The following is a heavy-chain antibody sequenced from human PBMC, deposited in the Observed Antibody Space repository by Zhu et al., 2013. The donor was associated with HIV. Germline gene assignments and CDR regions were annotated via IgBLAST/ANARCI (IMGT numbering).Heavy chain of an antibody. Sequence: QVRLVQSGAEVKKPGSSVKVSCKTSGGTFSSYAISWVRQAPGQGLEWMGGIIPIFGTANYAQKFQGRVTITADESTSTAYMEQSSLRSEDTAVYYCARGAGNWDLPNWFDPWGQGTLVIVSS. J-gene: IGHJ5*02. CDR3: ARGAGNWDLPNWFDP. CDR2: IIPIFGTA. D-gene: IGHD1-26*01. V-gene: IGHV1-69*01. CDR1: GGTFSSYA.